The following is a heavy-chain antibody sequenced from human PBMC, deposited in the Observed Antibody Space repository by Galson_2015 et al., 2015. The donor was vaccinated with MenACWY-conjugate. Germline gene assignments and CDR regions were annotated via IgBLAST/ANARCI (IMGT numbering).Heavy chain of an antibody. Sequence: SETLSLTCAVSGGSISSSNWWSWVRQPPGKGLEWIGEIYHSGSTNYNPSLKSRVSISVDKSKNQFSLKLSSVTAADTAVYYCARRGPGSDFWSGYYSFDYGGQGTLVTVSS. CDR3: ARRGPGSDFWSGYYSFDY. J-gene: IGHJ4*02. CDR2: IYHSGST. V-gene: IGHV4-4*02. D-gene: IGHD3-3*01. CDR1: GGSISSSNW.